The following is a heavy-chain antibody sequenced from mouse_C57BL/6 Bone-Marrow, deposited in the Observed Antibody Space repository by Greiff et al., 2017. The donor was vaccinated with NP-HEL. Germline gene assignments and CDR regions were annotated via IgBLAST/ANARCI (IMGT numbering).Heavy chain of an antibody. CDR1: GYKFTDYY. D-gene: IGHD2-2*01. Sequence: VQLQQSGPELVKPGASVKISCKASGYKFTDYYMNWVKQSNGKSLEWIGDINPNNGGTSYNQKFKGTATLTVDKSSSTAYMELRSLTSEDSAVYSGARDTDYAYDGTMDDWGQGNSVTVSS. CDR3: ARDTDYAYDGTMDD. V-gene: IGHV1-26*01. CDR2: INPNNGGT. J-gene: IGHJ4*01.